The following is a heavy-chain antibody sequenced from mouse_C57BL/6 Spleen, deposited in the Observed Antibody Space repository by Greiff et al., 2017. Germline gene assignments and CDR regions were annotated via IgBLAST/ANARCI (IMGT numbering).Heavy chain of an antibody. J-gene: IGHJ4*01. Sequence: EVKLVESGGGLVKPGGSLKLSCAASGFTFSDYGMHWVRQAPEKGLEWVAYISSGSSTIYYADTVKGRFTISRDNAKNTLFLQMTSLRSEDTAMYYCAKKASATYYAMDYWGQGTSVTVSS. V-gene: IGHV5-17*01. CDR1: GFTFSDYG. CDR2: ISSGSSTI. D-gene: IGHD1-1*01. CDR3: AKKASATYYAMDY.